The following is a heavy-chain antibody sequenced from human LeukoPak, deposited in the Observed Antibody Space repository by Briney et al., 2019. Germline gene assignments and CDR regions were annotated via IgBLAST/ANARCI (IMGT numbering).Heavy chain of an antibody. CDR2: IHYSGST. Sequence: SETLSLTCTVSGGSISSYYWSWIRQPPGKGLEWIGYIHYSGSTNYNPSLKSRVTISVDTSKDQFSLKLSSVTAADTAVYFCARGPAARRYFDYWGQGTLVTVSS. V-gene: IGHV4-59*01. D-gene: IGHD6-6*01. CDR1: GGSISSYY. J-gene: IGHJ4*02. CDR3: ARGPAARRYFDY.